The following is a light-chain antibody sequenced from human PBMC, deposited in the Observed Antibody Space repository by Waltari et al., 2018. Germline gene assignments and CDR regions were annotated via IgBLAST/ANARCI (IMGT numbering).Light chain of an antibody. CDR2: GAS. CDR1: QSVSSS. Sequence: ELVMTQSPATLSLSPGERATLSCRASQSVSSSLAWYQQKPGQAPRLLIYGASSRAAGIPDRFSGSGSGTYFTLTISSLEPEDVAVYYCQKNDNWPHSFGQGTKVEIK. CDR3: QKNDNWPHS. J-gene: IGKJ2*03. V-gene: IGKV3D-15*01.